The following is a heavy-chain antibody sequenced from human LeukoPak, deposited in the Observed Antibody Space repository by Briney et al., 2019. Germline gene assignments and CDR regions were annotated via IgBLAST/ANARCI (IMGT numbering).Heavy chain of an antibody. CDR3: AKGDWGSDY. Sequence: PGGSLRLSCAASGFTFSNYWMTWVRQAPGKGLEWVANIKQDGSERYYVDSVKGRFTISRDNSKNTLYLQMNSLRAGDTAVYYCAKGDWGSDYWGQGTLVTVSS. V-gene: IGHV3-7*03. J-gene: IGHJ4*02. D-gene: IGHD7-27*01. CDR2: IKQDGSER. CDR1: GFTFSNYW.